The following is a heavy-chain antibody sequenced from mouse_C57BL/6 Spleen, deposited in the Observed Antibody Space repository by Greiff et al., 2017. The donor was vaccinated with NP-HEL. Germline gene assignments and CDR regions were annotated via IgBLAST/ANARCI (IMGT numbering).Heavy chain of an antibody. D-gene: IGHD2-5*01. CDR3: AKGYSNPYYYAMDY. V-gene: IGHV2-5*01. CDR1: GFSLTSYG. Sequence: QVQLKESGPGLVQPSQSLSITCTVSGFSLTSYGVHWVRQSPGKGLEWLGVIWRGGSTDYNAAFMSRLSITRDNSKSQVFFKMNSLQADDTAIYYCAKGYSNPYYYAMDYWGQGTSVTVSS. J-gene: IGHJ4*01. CDR2: IWRGGST.